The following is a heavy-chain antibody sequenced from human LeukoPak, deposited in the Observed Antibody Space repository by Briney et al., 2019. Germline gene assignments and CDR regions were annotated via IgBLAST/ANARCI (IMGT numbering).Heavy chain of an antibody. CDR2: INPNSGGT. CDR3: ASPYGDYYYYGMDV. V-gene: IGHV1-2*02. J-gene: IGHJ6*02. Sequence: ASVTVSFKASGYTFTGYYMHWVRQAPGQGLEWMGWINPNSGGTNYAQKFQGRVTMTRDTSISTAYMELSRLRSDDTAVYYCASPYGDYYYYGMDVWGQGTTVTVSS. CDR1: GYTFTGYY. D-gene: IGHD4-17*01.